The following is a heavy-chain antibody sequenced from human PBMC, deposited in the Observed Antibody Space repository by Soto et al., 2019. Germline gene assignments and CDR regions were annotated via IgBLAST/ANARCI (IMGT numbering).Heavy chain of an antibody. CDR2: ISAYNGNT. D-gene: IGHD2-15*01. J-gene: IGHJ6*04. CDR1: GYTFTSYG. Sequence: GASVEVSCKASGYTFTSYGISWVRQAPGQGLEWMGWISAYNGNTNYAQKLQGRVTMTTDTSTSTAYMELRSLRSDDTAVYYWARDPLGSGGSCYSGPALYYYYGMDVWGEGTTVTVSS. V-gene: IGHV1-18*01. CDR3: ARDPLGSGGSCYSGPALYYYYGMDV.